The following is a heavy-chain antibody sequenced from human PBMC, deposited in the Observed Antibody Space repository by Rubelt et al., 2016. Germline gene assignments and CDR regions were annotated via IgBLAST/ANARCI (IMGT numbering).Heavy chain of an antibody. V-gene: IGHV3-74*02. CDR2: INSDGSST. CDR1: GFTFSSYG. CDR3: ASFYGDYALD. J-gene: IGHJ4*02. D-gene: IGHD4-17*01. Sequence: VQLVESGGGVVQPGRSLRLSCAASGFTFSSYGMHWVRQAPGKGLVWVSRINSDGSSTSYADSVKVRLTSSRDNGKNTLYLQMNSLKGEDTAVYYCASFYGDYALDWGQGTLVTVSS.